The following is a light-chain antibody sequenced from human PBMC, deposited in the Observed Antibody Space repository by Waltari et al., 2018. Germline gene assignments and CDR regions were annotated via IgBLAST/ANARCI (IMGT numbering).Light chain of an antibody. J-gene: IGKJ4*01. CDR1: QSVGRS. CDR2: DAS. CDR3: LQRSNWPPT. V-gene: IGKV3-11*01. Sequence: ELVLTQSPATLSLSPGDRATLSCRASQSVGRSLSWYQQKPGQPPRLLIYDASTRATGIPARISGSGSGTDFTLTIGSLEPEDFAVYFCLQRSNWPPTFGGGTTVEIK.